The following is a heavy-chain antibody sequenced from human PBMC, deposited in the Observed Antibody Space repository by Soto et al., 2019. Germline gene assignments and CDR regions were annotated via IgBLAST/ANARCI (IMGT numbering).Heavy chain of an antibody. D-gene: IGHD4-17*01. CDR3: TRDMDYGDRAFGDY. J-gene: IGHJ4*02. Sequence: QVQLVESGGGVVQPGRSLRLSCAASGFTFSSFAMYWVRQAPGEGLEWLAVISYDGSKKYYADSVKGRFTISRANPENTLYLQMNGLRTEDTAVYYCTRDMDYGDRAFGDYWGQGTLVTVSS. V-gene: IGHV3-30-3*01. CDR2: ISYDGSKK. CDR1: GFTFSSFA.